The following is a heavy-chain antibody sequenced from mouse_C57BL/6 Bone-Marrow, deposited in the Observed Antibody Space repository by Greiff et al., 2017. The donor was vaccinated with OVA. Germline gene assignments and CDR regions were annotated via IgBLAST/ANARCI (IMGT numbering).Heavy chain of an antibody. CDR1: GFTFSSYG. CDR2: ISSGGSYT. Sequence: EVKLVESGGDLVKPGGSLKLSCAASGFTFSSYGMSWVRPTPDKRLEWVATISSGGSYTYYPDSVKGRFTISRDNAKNTLYLQMSSLKSEDTAMYYCARRGTGDYWGQGTTLTVSS. D-gene: IGHD2-14*01. J-gene: IGHJ2*01. V-gene: IGHV5-6*02. CDR3: ARRGTGDY.